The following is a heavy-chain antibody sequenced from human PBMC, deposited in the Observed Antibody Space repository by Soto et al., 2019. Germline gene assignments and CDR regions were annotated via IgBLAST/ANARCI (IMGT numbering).Heavy chain of an antibody. CDR1: GGSISSGGYY. D-gene: IGHD3-16*01. V-gene: IGHV4-31*03. Sequence: SETLSLTCTVSGGSISSGGYYWSWIRQHPGKGLEWIGYIYYSGSTYYNPSLKSRVTISVDTSKNQFSLKLSSVTAAATAVYYCARALPYDYIWGSFTLGGFDIWGQGTMVTVSS. J-gene: IGHJ3*02. CDR2: IYYSGST. CDR3: ARALPYDYIWGSFTLGGFDI.